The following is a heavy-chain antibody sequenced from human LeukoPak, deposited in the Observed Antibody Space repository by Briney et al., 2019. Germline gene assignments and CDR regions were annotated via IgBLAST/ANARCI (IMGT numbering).Heavy chain of an antibody. V-gene: IGHV3-23*01. J-gene: IGHJ6*02. CDR3: AKFLDYVHPDYYYYYGMDV. CDR2: ISGSGGST. CDR1: GFTFSSYA. Sequence: GGSLRLSCAVSGFTFSSYAMSWVRQAPGKGLEWVSAISGSGGSTYYADSVKGRFTISRDNSKNTLYLQMNSLRAEDTAVYYCAKFLDYVHPDYYYYYGMDVWGQGTTVTVSS. D-gene: IGHD4-17*01.